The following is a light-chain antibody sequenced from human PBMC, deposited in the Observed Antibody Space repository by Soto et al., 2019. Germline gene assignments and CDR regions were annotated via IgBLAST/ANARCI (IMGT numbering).Light chain of an antibody. J-gene: IGKJ5*01. Sequence: DLPVIQSPSSMSASVEDRLTLTFQASQDISNYLNWYQQKPGKAPKLLIYDASNLETGVPSRFSGSGSGTDFTFTISSLQPEDIATYYCQQYDNLPITYGQGTRLEIK. V-gene: IGKV1-33*01. CDR2: DAS. CDR1: QDISNY. CDR3: QQYDNLPIT.